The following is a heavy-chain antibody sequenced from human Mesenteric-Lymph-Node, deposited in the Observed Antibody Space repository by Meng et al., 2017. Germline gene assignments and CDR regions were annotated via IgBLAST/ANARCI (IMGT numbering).Heavy chain of an antibody. J-gene: IGHJ4*02. V-gene: IGHV4-59*01. CDR2: IYYSGST. CDR1: GGSISSYY. D-gene: IGHD3-10*01. CDR3: ARGSDYRFGEFFDY. Sequence: SETLSLTCTVSGGSISSYYWSWIRQPPGKGLEWIGYIYYSGSTNYNPSLKSRVTISVDTSKNQFSLKLSSVTAADTAVYYCARGSDYRFGEFFDYWGQGTLVTVSS.